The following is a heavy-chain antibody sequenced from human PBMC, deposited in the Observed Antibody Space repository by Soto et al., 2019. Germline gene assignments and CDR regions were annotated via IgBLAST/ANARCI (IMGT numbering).Heavy chain of an antibody. J-gene: IGHJ4*02. CDR3: AKGDLLTGSKEGCDY. V-gene: IGHV3-23*01. CDR2: IDGSGAGA. CDR1: GFTFRSYA. Sequence: EVQLLESGGGLGQPGGSLRLSCAASGFTFRSYAMSWVRQAPGRGLECVSSIDGSGAGAYYADSVKGRFTISRDNSKNTLDLQMNSLRAEHTAVYYCAKGDLLTGSKEGCDYWGQGTLVTVSS. D-gene: IGHD3-9*01.